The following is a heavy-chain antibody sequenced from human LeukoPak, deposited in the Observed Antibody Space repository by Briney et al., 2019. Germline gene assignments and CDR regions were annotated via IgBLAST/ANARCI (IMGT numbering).Heavy chain of an antibody. CDR3: ARDDYDSSGYYYLNFDY. CDR2: IWYDGSNK. D-gene: IGHD3-22*01. Sequence: PGGSLRLSCAASGFTFSSYGMRWVRQAPGKGLEWVAVIWYDGSNKYYADSVKGRFTISRDNSKNTLYLQMNSLRAEDTAVYYCARDDYDSSGYYYLNFDYWGQGTLVTVSS. CDR1: GFTFSSYG. V-gene: IGHV3-33*08. J-gene: IGHJ4*02.